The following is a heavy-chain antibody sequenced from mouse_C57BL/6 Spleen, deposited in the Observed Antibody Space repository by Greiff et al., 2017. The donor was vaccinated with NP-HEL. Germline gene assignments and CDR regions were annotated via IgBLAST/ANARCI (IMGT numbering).Heavy chain of an antibody. Sequence: EVQGVESGGDLVKPGGSLKLSCAASGFTFSSYGMSWVRQTPDKRLEWVATISSGGSYTYYPDSVKGRFTISRDNAKNTLYLQMSSLKSEDSAMCYGSRHPVVANYYAMDYWGQGASVTVSS. CDR3: SRHPVVANYYAMDY. D-gene: IGHD1-1*01. J-gene: IGHJ4*01. CDR1: GFTFSSYG. V-gene: IGHV5-6*01. CDR2: ISSGGSYT.